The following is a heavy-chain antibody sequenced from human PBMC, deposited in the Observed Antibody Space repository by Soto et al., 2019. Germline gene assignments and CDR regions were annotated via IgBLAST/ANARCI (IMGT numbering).Heavy chain of an antibody. V-gene: IGHV1-3*01. CDR3: ARGYCSSTSCQYYFDF. CDR1: GYTFTGYA. D-gene: IGHD2-2*01. Sequence: GASVKVSCKASGYTFTGYAIHWVRQAPGQRLGWMGWINGGNGDTKYSQKFQGRVTITRDTSASTAYMELTSLGSEDTAVYHCARGYCSSTSCQYYFDFWGQGTPVTVSS. J-gene: IGHJ4*02. CDR2: INGGNGDT.